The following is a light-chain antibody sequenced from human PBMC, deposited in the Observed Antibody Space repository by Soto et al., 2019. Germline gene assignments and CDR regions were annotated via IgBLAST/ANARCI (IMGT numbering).Light chain of an antibody. V-gene: IGKV3-15*01. CDR3: QQYNNWPPIT. CDR1: QSVSSSY. J-gene: IGKJ5*01. Sequence: EIVLTQSPGTLSLTPGERATLSCRAIQSVSSSYLAWYQQKPGQAPRLLIYGASTRATGIPARFSGSGSGTEFTLTISSLQSEDFAVYYCQQYNNWPPITFGHGTRLEIK. CDR2: GAS.